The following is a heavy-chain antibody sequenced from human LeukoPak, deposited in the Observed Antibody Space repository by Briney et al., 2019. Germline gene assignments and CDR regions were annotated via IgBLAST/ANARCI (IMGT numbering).Heavy chain of an antibody. D-gene: IGHD1-20*01. CDR1: GFTFSNYW. CDR2: IRPDGSDK. Sequence: GGSLRLSCAASGFTFSNYWMAWVRQAPGKGLEWVANIRPDGSDKFHVDSVRGRFTISRDNAQNSLSLQMNSPRAEDSGVYYCGRWGITAALDRWGQGTLVTVSS. V-gene: IGHV3-7*01. CDR3: GRWGITAALDR. J-gene: IGHJ5*02.